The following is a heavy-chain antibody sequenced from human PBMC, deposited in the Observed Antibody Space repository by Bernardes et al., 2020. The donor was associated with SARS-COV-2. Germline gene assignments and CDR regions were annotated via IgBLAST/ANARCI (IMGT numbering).Heavy chain of an antibody. CDR1: GFTFSRYW. CDR3: AGTVSYYYGMDV. V-gene: IGHV3-7*01. CDR2: IKQDGSEK. J-gene: IGHJ6*02. Sequence: GSLSPSRAAAGFTFSRYWMSWVRPAPGKGLEWVANIKQDGSEKYYVDSVKGRFTISRDNAKNSLYLQMNSLRAEDTAVYYCAGTVSYYYGMDVWGQGTTVTVSS.